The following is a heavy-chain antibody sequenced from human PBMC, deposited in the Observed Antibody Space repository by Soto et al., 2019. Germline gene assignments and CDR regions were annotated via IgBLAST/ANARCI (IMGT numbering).Heavy chain of an antibody. D-gene: IGHD5-12*01. CDR1: GGTFSSYA. J-gene: IGHJ6*02. CDR2: IIPIFGTA. Sequence: EASVKVSCKASGGTFSSYAISWVRQAPGQGLEWMGGIIPIFGTANYAQKFQGRVTITADESTSTAYMELSSLRSEDTAVYYCARMCPLNVDIVATTPYPYYGMDVWGQGTTVTVSS. V-gene: IGHV1-69*13. CDR3: ARMCPLNVDIVATTPYPYYGMDV.